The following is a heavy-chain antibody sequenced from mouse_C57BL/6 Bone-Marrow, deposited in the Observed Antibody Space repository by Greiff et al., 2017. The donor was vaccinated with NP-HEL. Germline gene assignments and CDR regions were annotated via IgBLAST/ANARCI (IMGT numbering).Heavy chain of an antibody. Sequence: VQLQQSGPELVKPGASVKISCKASGYAFRSSWLNWVKQRPGKGLEWIGRIYPGDGDTNYNGKFKGKATLTADKSSSTAYMQLSSLTSEDSAVYVWGRVHGDDGKDEWGEGKSVT. CDR1: GYAFRSSW. CDR3: GRVHGDDGKDE. J-gene: IGHJ4*01. V-gene: IGHV1-82*01. D-gene: IGHD2-13*01. CDR2: IYPGDGDT.